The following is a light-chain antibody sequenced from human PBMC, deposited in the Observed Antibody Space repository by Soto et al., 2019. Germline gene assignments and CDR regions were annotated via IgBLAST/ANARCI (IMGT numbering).Light chain of an antibody. CDR2: ATS. J-gene: IGKJ5*01. CDR3: QHYKGAST. Sequence: DIRMTQSPASLSASVGDTVTVTCRASQGMSNYLAWYQQKPGRVPKLLICATSTLDSGLPSRFSGSGSGTDFTLTIARLQPEDVATYYCQHYKGASTFGKGTRL. CDR1: QGMSNY. V-gene: IGKV1-27*01.